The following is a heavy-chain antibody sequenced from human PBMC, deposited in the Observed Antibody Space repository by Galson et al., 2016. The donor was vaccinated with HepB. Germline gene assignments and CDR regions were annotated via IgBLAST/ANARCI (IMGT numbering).Heavy chain of an antibody. CDR3: ARDRDSSSYYSLDY. J-gene: IGHJ4*02. V-gene: IGHV4-59*01. D-gene: IGHD3-22*01. CDR1: GGSISSYY. CDR2: IYYGGRT. Sequence: ETLSLTCTVSGGSISSYYWSWIRQPPGKGLGWIGYIYYGGRTDYNPSLKSRVSISVDTSRNQFYLNLGSVTAADTAVYYCARDRDSSSYYSLDYWGQGTLVTVPS.